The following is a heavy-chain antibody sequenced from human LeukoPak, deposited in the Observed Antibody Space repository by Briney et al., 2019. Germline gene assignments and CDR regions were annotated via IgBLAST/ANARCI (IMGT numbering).Heavy chain of an antibody. CDR1: GGSFSGYY. D-gene: IGHD6-19*01. J-gene: IGHJ4*02. V-gene: IGHV4-34*01. CDR2: INHSGST. CDR3: ARGRAVAGKKYYFDY. Sequence: SETLSLTCAAYGGSFSGYYWSWIRQPPGKGLEWIGEINHSGSTNYNPSLKSRVTTSVDTPKNQFSLKLSSVTAADTAVYYCARGRAVAGKKYYFDYWAREPWSPSPQ.